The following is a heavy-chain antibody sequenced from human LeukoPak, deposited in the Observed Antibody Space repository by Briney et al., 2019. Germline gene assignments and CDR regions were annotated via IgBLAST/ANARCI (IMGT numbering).Heavy chain of an antibody. V-gene: IGHV4-59*11. CDR1: GGSISSHY. Sequence: SETLSLTCTVSGGSISSHYWSWIRQPPGKGLEWIGYIYYSGSTNYNPSLKSRVTISVDTSKNQFSLKLSSVTAADTAVYYCASIAGATRTWFDPWGQGTLVTVSS. CDR2: IYYSGST. CDR3: ASIAGATRTWFDP. D-gene: IGHD1-26*01. J-gene: IGHJ5*02.